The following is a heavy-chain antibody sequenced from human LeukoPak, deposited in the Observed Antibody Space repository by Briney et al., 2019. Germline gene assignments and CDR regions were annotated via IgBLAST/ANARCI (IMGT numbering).Heavy chain of an antibody. J-gene: IGHJ6*03. V-gene: IGHV1-8*03. CDR2: MNPNSGNT. Sequence: ASVKVSCKASGYTFTSYDINWVRQATGQGLEWMGWMNPNSGNTGYAQKFQGRVTITRNTSISTAYMELSGLRSEDTAVYYCARGRSSSSSWGLYYYYYMDVWGKGTTVTVSS. CDR1: GYTFTSYD. CDR3: ARGRSSSSSWGLYYYYYMDV. D-gene: IGHD6-13*01.